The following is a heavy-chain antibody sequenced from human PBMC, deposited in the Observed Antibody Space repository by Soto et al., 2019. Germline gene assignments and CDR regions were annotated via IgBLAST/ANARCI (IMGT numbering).Heavy chain of an antibody. J-gene: IGHJ5*02. CDR1: GGSISSYY. CDR3: ARFNVVATIFNWFDP. D-gene: IGHD5-12*01. V-gene: IGHV4-59*01. CDR2: INSSGSS. Sequence: SETLSLTCTVSGGSISSYYLSWIRQPPGKGLEWVGYINSSGSSNYNPSLKSRVNISVNTSKNQFSLKLSSVTAADTAVYYCARFNVVATIFNWFDPWGQGTLVTVSS.